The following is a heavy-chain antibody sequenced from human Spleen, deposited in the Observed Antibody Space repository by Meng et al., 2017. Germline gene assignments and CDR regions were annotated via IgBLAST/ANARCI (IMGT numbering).Heavy chain of an antibody. V-gene: IGHV4-4*02. J-gene: IGHJ6*02. CDR2: IYHSGST. Sequence: GSLRLSCAVSGASISHSNWWSWLRQPPGKGLQWIGDIYHSGSTNYNPSLKSRLTISLDTSKNQFSLNLTSVTAADTAVYYCARYRDGGLDVWGQGNTVTGAS. CDR1: GASISHSNW. D-gene: IGHD3-16*02. CDR3: ARYRDGGLDV.